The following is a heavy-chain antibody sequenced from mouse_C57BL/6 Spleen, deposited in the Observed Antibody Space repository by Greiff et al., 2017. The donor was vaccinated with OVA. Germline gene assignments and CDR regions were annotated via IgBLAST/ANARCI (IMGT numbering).Heavy chain of an antibody. CDR1: GFSLTSYG. CDR3: ARKGRDPYYARDC. CDR2: IWSGGST. D-gene: IGHD3-3*01. J-gene: IGHJ4*01. V-gene: IGHV2-2*01. Sequence: QVQLQQSGPGLVQPSQSLSITCTVSGFSLTSYGVHWVRQSPGKGLEWLGVIWSGGSTDYNAAFISRLSISKDNSKSQVFFKMNSLQADDTAIYYCARKGRDPYYARDCWGQGTSVTVSS.